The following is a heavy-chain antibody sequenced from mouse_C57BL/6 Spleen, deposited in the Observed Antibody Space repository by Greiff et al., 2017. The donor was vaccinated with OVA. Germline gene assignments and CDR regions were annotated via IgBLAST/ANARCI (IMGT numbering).Heavy chain of an antibody. D-gene: IGHD2-3*01. CDR1: GYAFTNYL. CDR2: INPGSGGT. J-gene: IGHJ2*01. V-gene: IGHV1-54*01. CDR3: ARAGDGYYDYFDY. Sequence: VKLMESGAELVRPGTSVKVSCKASGYAFTNYLIEWVKQRPGQGLEWIGVINPGSGGTNYNEKFKGKATLTADKSSSTAYMQLSSLTSEDSAVYFCARAGDGYYDYFDYWGQGTTLTVSS.